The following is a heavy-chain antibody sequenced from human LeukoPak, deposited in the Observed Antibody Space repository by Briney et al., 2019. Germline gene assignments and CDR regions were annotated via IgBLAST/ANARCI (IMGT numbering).Heavy chain of an antibody. Sequence: GGSLRLSCAASGFTFSSYGMNWVRQAPGKGLGWVSYISSASNTIYYADSVKGRFTISRDNAKNSLYLQMNSLRAEDTAMYYCARDGWFGDYNWFDPWGQGTLVTVSS. V-gene: IGHV3-48*01. CDR3: ARDGWFGDYNWFDP. D-gene: IGHD3-10*01. CDR1: GFTFSSYG. J-gene: IGHJ5*02. CDR2: ISSASNTI.